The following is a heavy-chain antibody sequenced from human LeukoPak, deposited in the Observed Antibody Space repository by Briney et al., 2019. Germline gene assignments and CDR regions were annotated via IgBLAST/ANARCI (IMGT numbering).Heavy chain of an antibody. J-gene: IGHJ4*02. Sequence: GGSLRLSCAASGFTFSNAWMSWVRQAPGKGLEWVGRIKSKTDGGTTDYAAPVKGRFTISRDDSKNTLYLQMNSLKTEDTAMYYCTTDGSPDDYGDYVNLDYWGQGTLVTVSS. D-gene: IGHD4-17*01. CDR1: GFTFSNAW. CDR2: IKSKTDGGTT. CDR3: TTDGSPDDYGDYVNLDY. V-gene: IGHV3-15*01.